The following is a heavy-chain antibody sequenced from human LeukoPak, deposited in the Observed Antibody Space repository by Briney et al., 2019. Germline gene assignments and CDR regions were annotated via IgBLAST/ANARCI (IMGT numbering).Heavy chain of an antibody. CDR2: IYHSGST. D-gene: IGHD1-26*01. V-gene: IGHV4-30-2*01. CDR3: ARHRTSGSYSSYMDV. J-gene: IGHJ6*03. Sequence: SSETLSLTCAVSGSSISCGGYSWSWIRQPPGKGLEWNGYIYHSGSTYYNPSLKSRVTISVDRSKNQFSLKLSSVTAADTAVYYCARHRTSGSYSSYMDVWGKGTTVTVSS. CDR1: GSSISCGGYS.